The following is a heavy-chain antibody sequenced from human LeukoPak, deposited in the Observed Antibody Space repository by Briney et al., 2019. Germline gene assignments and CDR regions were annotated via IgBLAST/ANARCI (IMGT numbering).Heavy chain of an antibody. D-gene: IGHD2-2*02. CDR3: ARLIRYCSSTSCYMDY. CDR1: GYTFTSYG. V-gene: IGHV1-18*01. Sequence: APVKVSCKASGYTFTSYGISWVRQAPGQGLEWMGWISAYNGNTNYAQKLQGRVTMTTDTSTSTAYMELRSLRSDDTAVYYCARLIRYCSSTSCYMDYWGQGTLVTVSS. J-gene: IGHJ4*02. CDR2: ISAYNGNT.